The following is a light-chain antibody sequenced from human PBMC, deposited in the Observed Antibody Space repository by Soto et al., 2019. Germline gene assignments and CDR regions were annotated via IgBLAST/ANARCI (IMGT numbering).Light chain of an antibody. CDR3: CSYAGRFIWW. Sequence: QSALTQPRSVSASPGQSVTIPCSGSSSDVGGYNLVSWYQQKPGEVPKVIIYDVFKRPSGVPDRFFGSKSGNTATLTISGLQGDDEADFHCCSYAGRFIWWFGGGTKVTVL. J-gene: IGLJ3*02. CDR2: DVF. V-gene: IGLV2-11*01. CDR1: SSDVGGYNL.